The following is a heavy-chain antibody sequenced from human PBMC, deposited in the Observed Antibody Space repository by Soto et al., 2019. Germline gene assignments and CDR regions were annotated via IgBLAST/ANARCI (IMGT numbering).Heavy chain of an antibody. CDR1: GFTFSTHA. V-gene: IGHV3-30-3*01. D-gene: IGHD1-20*01. CDR3: ARDQTGITTTGGGRIDH. Sequence: QVQLVESGGGVVQPGRSLRLSCAASGFTFSTHAMHWVRQAPGKGLECVAIVSFDGSNKYYADSVKGRFTISRDNSKNTLYLQMSRLTPEETAVYYCARDQTGITTTGGGRIDHWGQGTLVTVSS. CDR2: VSFDGSNK. J-gene: IGHJ4*02.